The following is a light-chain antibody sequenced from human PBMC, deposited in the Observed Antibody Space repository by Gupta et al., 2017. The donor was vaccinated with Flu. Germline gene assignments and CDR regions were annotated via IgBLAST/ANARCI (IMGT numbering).Light chain of an antibody. V-gene: IGKV4-1*01. CDR3: QQYYSTPRT. Sequence: DSVMTQCPDSLAVSLGERATINCKSSQSVLYSSNNKNYLAWYQQKPGQPPKLLIYWASTRESGVPDRFSGSGSGTDFTLTISSLQAEDVAVYYCQQYYSTPRTFGQGTKVEIK. J-gene: IGKJ1*01. CDR2: WAS. CDR1: QSVLYSSNNKNY.